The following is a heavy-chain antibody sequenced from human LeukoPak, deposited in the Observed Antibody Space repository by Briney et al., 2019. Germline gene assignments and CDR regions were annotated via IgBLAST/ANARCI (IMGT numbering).Heavy chain of an antibody. V-gene: IGHV1-18*01. J-gene: IGHJ3*02. CDR1: GYTFTSYG. CDR2: ISAYNGNT. CDR3: ARDQGWELGNAFDI. Sequence: ASVKVSCKASGYTFTSYGISWVRQVPGQGLEWMGWISAYNGNTNYAQKLQGRVTMTTDTSTGTAYMELRSLRSDDTAVYYCARDQGWELGNAFDIWGQGTMVTVSS. D-gene: IGHD1-26*01.